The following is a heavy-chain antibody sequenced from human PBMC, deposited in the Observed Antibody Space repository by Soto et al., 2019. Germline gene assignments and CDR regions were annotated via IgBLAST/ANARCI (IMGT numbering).Heavy chain of an antibody. D-gene: IGHD3-22*01. V-gene: IGHV3-74*01. CDR3: AAGGSGYYAY. Sequence: PGGSLRLSCAASGFTFSTYWMHWVRQAPGKGLLWVSRIKTDGTYATYADSVKGRFTISRDNAKNTLYLQMNSLRVEDAAVYYCAAGGSGYYAYWGQGTLVTVSS. CDR2: IKTDGTYA. CDR1: GFTFSTYW. J-gene: IGHJ4*02.